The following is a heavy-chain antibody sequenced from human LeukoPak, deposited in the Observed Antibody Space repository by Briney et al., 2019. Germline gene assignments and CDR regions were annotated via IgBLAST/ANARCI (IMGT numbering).Heavy chain of an antibody. D-gene: IGHD2/OR15-2a*01. Sequence: ASMKVSCMSSGFTFTDYYIHWVRQAPGQGLEWMGYIGPHSSATSSPQEFQGRVTMTRDTSMSTAYMELTRLTSDDTAVYYCAREGNGLLSKDFDYWGQGTLVTVSP. J-gene: IGHJ4*02. V-gene: IGHV1-2*02. CDR1: GFTFTDYY. CDR2: IGPHSSAT. CDR3: AREGNGLLSKDFDY.